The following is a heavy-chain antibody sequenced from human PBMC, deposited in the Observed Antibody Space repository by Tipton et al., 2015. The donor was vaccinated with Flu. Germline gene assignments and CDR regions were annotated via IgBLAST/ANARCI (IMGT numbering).Heavy chain of an antibody. V-gene: IGHV7-4-1*02. CDR3: ARGLIYWTLLEGFDY. J-gene: IGHJ4*02. CDR2: INTKNGNP. Sequence: QLVQSGSELKKPGASVKVSCKASGYTFTDYGINWVRQAPGQGPEWMGWINTKNGNPTYAQGFPGRFVFSLDTSVTTAYLQISSLKSEDTAVYYCARGLIYWTLLEGFDYWGQGTLVTVSS. CDR1: GYTFTDYG. D-gene: IGHD1-1*01.